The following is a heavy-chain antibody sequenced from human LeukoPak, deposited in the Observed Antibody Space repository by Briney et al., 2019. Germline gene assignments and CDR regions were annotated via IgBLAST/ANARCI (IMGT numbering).Heavy chain of an antibody. Sequence: PSETLSLTCTVSGGSISSSSYYWGWIRQPPGKGLEWIGSIYYSGSTYYNPSLKSRVTISVDTSKNQFSLKLSSVTAADTAVYYCARGPSTPSLWFGESDTRAEYYFDYWGQGTLVTVSS. D-gene: IGHD3-10*01. CDR1: GGSISSSSYY. J-gene: IGHJ4*02. V-gene: IGHV4-39*07. CDR2: IYYSGST. CDR3: ARGPSTPSLWFGESDTRAEYYFDY.